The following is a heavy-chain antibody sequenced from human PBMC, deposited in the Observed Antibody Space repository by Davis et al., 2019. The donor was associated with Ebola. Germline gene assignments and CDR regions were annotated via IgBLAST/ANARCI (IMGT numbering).Heavy chain of an antibody. Sequence: ASVQVSCKASGGTFISYAISWVRQAPGQGLEWMGWISAYNGNTNYAQKLQGRVTMTTDTSTSTAYMELRSLRSDDTAVYYCARAQFPTTSDHWGQGTLVTVSS. CDR2: ISAYNGNT. J-gene: IGHJ4*02. D-gene: IGHD1-1*01. CDR1: GGTFISYA. V-gene: IGHV1-18*01. CDR3: ARAQFPTTSDH.